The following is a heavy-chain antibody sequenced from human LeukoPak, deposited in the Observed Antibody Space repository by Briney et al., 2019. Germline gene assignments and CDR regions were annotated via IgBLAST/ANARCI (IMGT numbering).Heavy chain of an antibody. J-gene: IGHJ3*02. CDR1: GDSVSSNSAA. Sequence: SQTLSLTCAISGDSVSSNSAAWNWIRQSPSRGLEWLGRTYYRSKWYNDYAVSVKSRITINPDTSKNQFSLQLNSVTPEDTAVYYCARMWGDYSSGLGAFDIWGQGTMVTVSS. CDR3: ARMWGDYSSGLGAFDI. CDR2: TYYRSKWYN. D-gene: IGHD6-25*01. V-gene: IGHV6-1*01.